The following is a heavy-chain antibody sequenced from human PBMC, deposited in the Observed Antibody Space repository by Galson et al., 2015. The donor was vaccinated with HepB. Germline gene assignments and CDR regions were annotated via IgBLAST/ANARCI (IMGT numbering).Heavy chain of an antibody. Sequence: SLRLSCAASRFTFSSYNMHWVRQAPGKGLEWVSSISSSRSYIYYADSVKGRFTISRDNAKNTLYLQMNSLRAEDTAVYYCARDDANSGWYERGYWFDPWGQGTLVTVSS. J-gene: IGHJ5*02. V-gene: IGHV3-21*01. CDR2: ISSSRSYI. D-gene: IGHD6-19*01. CDR3: ARDDANSGWYERGYWFDP. CDR1: RFTFSSYN.